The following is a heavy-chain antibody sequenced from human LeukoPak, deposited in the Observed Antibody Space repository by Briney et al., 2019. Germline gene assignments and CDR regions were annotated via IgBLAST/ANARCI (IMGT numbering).Heavy chain of an antibody. V-gene: IGHV3-23*01. J-gene: IGHJ4*02. CDR3: AKGIGYDWNYDYFDC. Sequence: GGSLRLSCVATGFXFSNYAINWVRQAPGKGLEWVSGISGGGAYTYYADSVKGRFTISRENSKTTLYLQMNSLRAEGTAVYYCAKGIGYDWNYDYFDCWGQGTPVTVSS. D-gene: IGHD1-7*01. CDR2: ISGGGAYT. CDR1: GFXFSNYA.